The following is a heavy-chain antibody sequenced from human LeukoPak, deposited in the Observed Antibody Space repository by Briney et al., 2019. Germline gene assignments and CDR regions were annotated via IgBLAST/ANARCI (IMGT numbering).Heavy chain of an antibody. CDR3: ARSGLDSRYYFGMDV. J-gene: IGHJ6*02. V-gene: IGHV4-4*07. CDR2: IYASGTT. Sequence: SETLSLTCAVSGGSINSYYWSWIRQPAGKGLEWMGRIYASGTTKYNPYLKSRVDMSVDTSKSQFSLKLSSVTAADTAVYYCARSGLDSRYYFGMDVWGQGTTVTVSS. D-gene: IGHD5-12*01. CDR1: GGSINSYY.